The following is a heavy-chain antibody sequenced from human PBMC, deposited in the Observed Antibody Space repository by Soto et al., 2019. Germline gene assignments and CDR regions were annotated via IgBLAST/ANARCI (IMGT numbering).Heavy chain of an antibody. Sequence: YETLSLTCAVYGGSFSGCYWSWIRQPPGKGLEWIGEINHSGSTNYNPSLKSRGTISVDTSKNQFSLKLSSVTAADTAVYYCARVWCGSGLWSVYGMDVRGQGTTGTVSS. CDR2: INHSGST. CDR1: GGSFSGCY. D-gene: IGHD3-3*01. J-gene: IGHJ6*02. V-gene: IGHV4-34*01. CDR3: ARVWCGSGLWSVYGMDV.